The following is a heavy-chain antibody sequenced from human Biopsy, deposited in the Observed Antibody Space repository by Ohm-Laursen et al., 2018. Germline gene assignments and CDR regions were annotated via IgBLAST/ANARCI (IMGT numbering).Heavy chain of an antibody. D-gene: IGHD2-2*01. V-gene: IGHV3-21*01. CDR3: ATEVVPAVIGWHWLDP. CDR1: GVILSGYS. Sequence: SLRLSCSASGVILSGYSMNWVRQAPGKGLEWVSSISARSSYIYYADSVKGRFTVSKENVKNSLYLHMNSLRAEDTAVYYCATEVVPAVIGWHWLDPWGQGTLVTVSS. CDR2: ISARSSYI. J-gene: IGHJ5*02.